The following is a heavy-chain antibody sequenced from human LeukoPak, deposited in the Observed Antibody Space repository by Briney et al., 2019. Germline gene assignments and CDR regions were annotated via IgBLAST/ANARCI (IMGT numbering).Heavy chain of an antibody. CDR3: ARGGRYSYGSDYFDY. D-gene: IGHD5-18*01. V-gene: IGHV3-23*01. CDR2: ISGSGGST. Sequence: GGSLRLSCAASGFTFSSYAMSWVRQAPGKGLEWVSAISGSGGSTYYADSVKGRFTISRDNSKNTLYLQMNSLRAEDTAVYYCARGGRYSYGSDYFDYWGQGTLVTVSS. J-gene: IGHJ4*02. CDR1: GFTFSSYA.